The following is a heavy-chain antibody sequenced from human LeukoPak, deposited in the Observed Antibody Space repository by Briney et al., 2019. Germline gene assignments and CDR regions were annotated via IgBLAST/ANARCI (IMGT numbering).Heavy chain of an antibody. CDR1: GGSISRYY. CDR3: ARGRRLSSIGYSSSWYGGRYFDY. D-gene: IGHD6-13*01. Sequence: SETLSLTCTVSGGSISRYYWSWIRQPPGKGLEWIGYIYYSGSTNYNPSLKSRVTISVDTSKNQFSLKLSSVTAADTAVYYCARGRRLSSIGYSSSWYGGRYFDYWGQGTLVTVSS. V-gene: IGHV4-59*01. J-gene: IGHJ4*02. CDR2: IYYSGST.